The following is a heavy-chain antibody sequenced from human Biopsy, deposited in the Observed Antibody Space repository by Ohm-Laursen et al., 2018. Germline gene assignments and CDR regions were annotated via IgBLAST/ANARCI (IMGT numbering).Heavy chain of an antibody. D-gene: IGHD3-22*01. CDR1: DKSINKYY. CDR2: ILFSGDT. CDR3: VRGVDYYDPYHYYALDV. V-gene: IGHV4-4*07. Sequence: SDTLSLTCPVTDKSINKYYWSWLRQPAGKGLEYIGRILFSGDTNPDYNPSLKSRVTMSVDTSKNQFSLKVRSVTAADTAVYYCVRGVDYYDPYHYYALDVWGQGTTVTVSS. J-gene: IGHJ6*02.